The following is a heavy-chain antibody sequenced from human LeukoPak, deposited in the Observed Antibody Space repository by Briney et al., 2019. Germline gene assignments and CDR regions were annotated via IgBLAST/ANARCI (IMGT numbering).Heavy chain of an antibody. V-gene: IGHV3-30*02. D-gene: IGHD3-16*02. CDR3: ARDQTARVYDYVWGSYQYYYYMDV. CDR2: IRCDGSKK. Sequence: GGSLRLSCAAAGFTFSSYGMHWVRQAPGKGLEGGAFIRCDGSKKYYADSVRGRFTISRDNSKNTLYLQMNSLRAEDTAVYYCARDQTARVYDYVWGSYQYYYYMDVWGKGTTVTVSS. CDR1: GFTFSSYG. J-gene: IGHJ6*03.